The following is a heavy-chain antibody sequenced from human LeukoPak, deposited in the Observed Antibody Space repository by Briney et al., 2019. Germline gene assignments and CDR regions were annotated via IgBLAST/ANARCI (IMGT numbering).Heavy chain of an antibody. V-gene: IGHV3-48*03. D-gene: IGHD6-13*01. Sequence: KSGGSLRLSCAASGFTFNLYEMTWVRQAPGKGLEWVSYISGGGGTTYYADSVKGRFTISRDNAKKSVYLQMNSLTVADTAIYYCVRAPGTPAAASLDSWGQGTLVTVSS. J-gene: IGHJ4*02. CDR1: GFTFNLYE. CDR2: ISGGGGTT. CDR3: VRAPGTPAAASLDS.